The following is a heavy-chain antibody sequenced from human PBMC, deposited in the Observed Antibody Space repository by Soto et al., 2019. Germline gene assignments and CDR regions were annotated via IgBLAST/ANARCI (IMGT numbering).Heavy chain of an antibody. CDR2: ISYDGSNK. D-gene: IGHD2-15*01. CDR1: GFTFSSYG. CDR3: ETARPKPWYHFDY. Sequence: GGSLRLSCAASGFTFSSYGMHWVRQAPGKGLEWVAVISYDGSNKYYADSVKGRFTISRDNSKNTLYLQMNSLRAEDTAVYYCETARPKPWYHFDYWGQGTLVTVSS. V-gene: IGHV3-30*03. J-gene: IGHJ4*02.